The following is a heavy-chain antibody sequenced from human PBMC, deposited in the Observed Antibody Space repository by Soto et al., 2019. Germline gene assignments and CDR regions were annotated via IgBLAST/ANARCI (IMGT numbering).Heavy chain of an antibody. CDR3: ARDGGYYDILTGRPVRPRPFHY. CDR1: GCTFSSYG. V-gene: IGHV3-33*01. Sequence: HPGGSLRLSCAASGCTFSSYGMHWVRQAPGKGLEWVAVIWYDGSNKYYADSVKGRFTISRDNSKNTLYLQMNSLRAEDTAVYYCARDGGYYDILTGRPVRPRPFHYWGQGTLVNAPQ. CDR2: IWYDGSNK. J-gene: IGHJ4*02. D-gene: IGHD3-9*01.